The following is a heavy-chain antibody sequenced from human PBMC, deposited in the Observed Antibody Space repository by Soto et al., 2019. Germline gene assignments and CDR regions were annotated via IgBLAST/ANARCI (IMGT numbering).Heavy chain of an antibody. CDR1: GFTFDDYA. Sequence: EVQLVESGGGLVQPGRSLRLSCAASGFTFDDYAMHWVRQAPGKGLEWVSGISGNSGSIGYADSVKGRFTISRDNAKNSLYLQMNSLRAEDTALYYCAKGRTFTVTTNFDYWGQGTLVTVSS. J-gene: IGHJ4*02. CDR2: ISGNSGSI. V-gene: IGHV3-9*01. D-gene: IGHD4-17*01. CDR3: AKGRTFTVTTNFDY.